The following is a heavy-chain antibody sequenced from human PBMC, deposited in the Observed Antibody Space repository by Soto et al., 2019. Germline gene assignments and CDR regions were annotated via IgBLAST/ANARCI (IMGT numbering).Heavy chain of an antibody. D-gene: IGHD2-2*01. J-gene: IGHJ5*01. CDR3: ARGRFYSETSTWFGF. CDR1: GYTFIDYD. CDR2: VSPNSGNT. V-gene: IGHV1-8*01. Sequence: ASVEVSCKASGYTFIDYDINWVRQAPGQGLEWMGWVSPNSGNTVYAQRFQDRVTMTRDTSISTAYMELSSLRFEDTAMYYCARGRFYSETSTWFGFWGQGTPVTVSS.